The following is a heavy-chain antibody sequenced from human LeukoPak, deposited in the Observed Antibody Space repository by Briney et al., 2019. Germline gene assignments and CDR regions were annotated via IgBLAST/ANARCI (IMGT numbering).Heavy chain of an antibody. V-gene: IGHV1-18*01. CDR3: ARDLARGYSYGYNAFDI. Sequence: AVVKVSCKASGYNFNTYGIGWVRQAPRQGLEWMGWITAANGNTNYAQKVQGRVTMTTDTSTSTAYMELRSLRSDDTAVYFCARDLARGYSYGYNAFDIWGQGTTVTVSS. J-gene: IGHJ3*02. CDR2: ITAANGNT. CDR1: GYNFNTYG. D-gene: IGHD5-18*01.